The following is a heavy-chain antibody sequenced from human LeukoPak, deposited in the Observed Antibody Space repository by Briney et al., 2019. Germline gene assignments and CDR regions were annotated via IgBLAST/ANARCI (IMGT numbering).Heavy chain of an antibody. CDR1: GYSFTSYG. D-gene: IGHD3-3*01. Sequence: HEASVKVSCKAAGYSFTSYGISWVRQAPGQGLEWMGWINPNSGGTNYAQKFQGRVTMTRDTSISTAYMELSRLRSDDTAVYYCARSSLYDFWSGYCDYWGQGTLVTVSS. V-gene: IGHV1-2*02. CDR2: INPNSGGT. J-gene: IGHJ4*02. CDR3: ARSSLYDFWSGYCDY.